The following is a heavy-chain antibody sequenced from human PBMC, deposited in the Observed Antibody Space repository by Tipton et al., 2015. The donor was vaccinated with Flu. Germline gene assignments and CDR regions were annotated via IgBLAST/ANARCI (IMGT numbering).Heavy chain of an antibody. Sequence: TLSLTCTVSGGSITSYYWSWIRQPPGKGLEWIGSVNYGGGTSYNPSLESRLTISLDTPKNHFSLRLSSVTAADTAVYYCAPLRDYYDSREFDYWGQGALVTVSS. V-gene: IGHV4-39*07. CDR3: APLRDYYDSREFDY. D-gene: IGHD3-22*01. CDR2: VNYGGGT. CDR1: GGSITSYY. J-gene: IGHJ4*02.